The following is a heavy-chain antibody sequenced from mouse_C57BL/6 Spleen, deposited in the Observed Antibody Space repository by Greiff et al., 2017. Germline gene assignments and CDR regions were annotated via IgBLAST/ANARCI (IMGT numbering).Heavy chain of an antibody. CDR3: ARGGTTAVDY. J-gene: IGHJ2*01. CDR2: INPSSGYT. CDR1: GYTFTSYT. V-gene: IGHV1-4*01. Sequence: QVQLKESGAELARPGASVKMSCKASGYTFTSYTMHWVKQRPGQGLEWIGYINPSSGYTKYNQKFKDKATLTADKSSSTAYMQLSSLTSEDSAVYYCARGGTTAVDYWGQGTTLTVSS. D-gene: IGHD2-13*01.